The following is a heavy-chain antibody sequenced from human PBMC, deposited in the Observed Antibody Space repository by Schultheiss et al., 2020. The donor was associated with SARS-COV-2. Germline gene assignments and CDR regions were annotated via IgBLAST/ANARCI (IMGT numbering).Heavy chain of an antibody. J-gene: IGHJ5*02. Sequence: ASVKVSCKVSGYRFTELSMHWVRQAPGKGLEWMGGFDPEDGKTTYAHRIQGRITMTQDTSTDTAYMELSSLRSEDTAVYYCARRRGWFDPWGQGTLVTVSS. V-gene: IGHV1-24*01. CDR2: FDPEDGKT. CDR1: GYRFTELS. CDR3: ARRRGWFDP.